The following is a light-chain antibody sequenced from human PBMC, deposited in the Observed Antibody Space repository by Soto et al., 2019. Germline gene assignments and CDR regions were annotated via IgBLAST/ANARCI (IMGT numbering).Light chain of an antibody. CDR1: QSIRSW. CDR3: QQTYTTPEIT. V-gene: IGKV1-5*01. Sequence: DIQMTQSPSILSASVGDRVTITCRASQSIRSWLAWYQQKPGKAPKLLIYDAYSLESGVPSRFSGRRSGTDFTLTISSLQPEDFATYYCQQTYTTPEITFGQGTRLEI. CDR2: DAY. J-gene: IGKJ5*01.